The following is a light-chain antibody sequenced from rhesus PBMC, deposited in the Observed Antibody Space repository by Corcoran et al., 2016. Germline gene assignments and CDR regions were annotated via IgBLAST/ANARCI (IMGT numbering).Light chain of an antibody. CDR3: LQHDTYPYT. CDR2: ASS. CDR1: QGISTY. Sequence: DIQMTQSPSSLSASVGDTVTITCRAGQGISTYLNWFQQKPGTAPKLLIYASSSLKSGVPSRFSGSGSGTEFTINSSSLQPEDFAVYYCLQHDTYPYTYGQGTKIEIK. J-gene: IGKJ2*01. V-gene: IGKV1-28*01.